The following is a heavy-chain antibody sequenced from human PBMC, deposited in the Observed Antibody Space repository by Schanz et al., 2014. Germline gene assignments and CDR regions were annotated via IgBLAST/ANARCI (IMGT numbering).Heavy chain of an antibody. CDR2: IYASGAT. V-gene: IGHV3-66*01. CDR1: GFDFNSYS. J-gene: IGHJ4*02. D-gene: IGHD3-10*01. Sequence: EVQLVESGGGLVQPGGSLRLSCEASGFDFNSYSMNWVRQVPGKGLEWVSTIYASGATYYADSVKRRFTISRDISKNTLHLQVTSLRAEDTAIYYCARDGNYYGSRNYYKTPYYFDYWGQGTLVTVSS. CDR3: ARDGNYYGSRNYYKTPYYFDY.